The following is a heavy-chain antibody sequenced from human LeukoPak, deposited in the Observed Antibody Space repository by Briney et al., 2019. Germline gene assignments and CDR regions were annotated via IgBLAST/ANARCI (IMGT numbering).Heavy chain of an antibody. Sequence: PSETLSLTCAVYGGSFSGYYWSWIRQPPGKGLERIGEINHSGSTNYNPSLKSRVTISVDTSKNQFSLKLSSVTAADTAVYYCARGRRYYYDSSGYWEAFDIWGQGTTVTVSS. CDR3: ARGRRYYYDSSGYWEAFDI. J-gene: IGHJ3*02. CDR2: INHSGST. D-gene: IGHD3-22*01. V-gene: IGHV4-34*01. CDR1: GGSFSGYY.